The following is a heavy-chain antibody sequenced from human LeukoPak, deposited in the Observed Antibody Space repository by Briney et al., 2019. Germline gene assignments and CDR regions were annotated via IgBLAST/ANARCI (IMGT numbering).Heavy chain of an antibody. Sequence: SYALSLTCTPSGGSTSSTCYYWGWVRQPPWRGLEWIGGIIYSGNTKYNPSLKSRVTISVDTTKSQFSLKLTSVTAADTAVFFCVRHFHGSGYVVDRWGQGTLVTVSS. CDR2: IIYSGNT. J-gene: IGHJ5*02. V-gene: IGHV4-39*01. D-gene: IGHD6-13*01. CDR1: GGSTSSTCYY. CDR3: VRHFHGSGYVVDR.